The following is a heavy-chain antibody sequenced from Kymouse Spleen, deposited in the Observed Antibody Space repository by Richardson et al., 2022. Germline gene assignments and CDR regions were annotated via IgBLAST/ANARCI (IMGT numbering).Heavy chain of an antibody. CDR3: ALRDIVVVPAALGDYYYGMDV. V-gene: IGHV4-34*01. CDR1: GGSFSGYY. J-gene: IGHJ6*02. CDR2: INHSGST. Sequence: QVQLQQWGAGLLKPSETLSLTCAVYGGSFSGYYWSWIRQPPGKGLEWIGEINHSGSTNYNPSLKSRVTISVDTSKNQFSLKLSSVTAADTAVYYCALRDIVVVPAALGDYYYGMDVWGQGTTVTVSS. D-gene: IGHD2-2*02.